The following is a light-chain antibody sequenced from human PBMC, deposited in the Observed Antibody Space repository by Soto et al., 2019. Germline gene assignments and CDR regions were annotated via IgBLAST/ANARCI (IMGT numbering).Light chain of an antibody. CDR3: PSYDHSPSGFYV. CDR1: SSNIGAGYD. V-gene: IGLV1-40*01. CDR2: GNS. Sequence: QSVLTQPPSVSGAPGQRVTISCTGSSSNIGAGYDVHWYQQLPGTAPKLLIYGNSNRPSGVPDRFSGSKSCTSASLAITGIQGEGDAADYCPSYDHSPSGFYVFGTGTKLTVL. J-gene: IGLJ1*01.